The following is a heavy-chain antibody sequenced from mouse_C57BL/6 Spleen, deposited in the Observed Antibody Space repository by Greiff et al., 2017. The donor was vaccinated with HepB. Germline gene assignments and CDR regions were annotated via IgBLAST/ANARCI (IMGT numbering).Heavy chain of an antibody. V-gene: IGHV1-64*01. CDR1: GYTFTSYW. D-gene: IGHD2-4*01. Sequence: QVQLQQPGAELVKPGASVKLSCKASGYTFTSYWMHWVKQRPGQGLEWIGMIHPNSGSTNYNEKFKSKATLTVDKSSSTAYMQLSSLTSEDSAFYYCANDYDVGYFDVWGTGTTVTVSS. CDR2: IHPNSGST. CDR3: ANDYDVGYFDV. J-gene: IGHJ1*03.